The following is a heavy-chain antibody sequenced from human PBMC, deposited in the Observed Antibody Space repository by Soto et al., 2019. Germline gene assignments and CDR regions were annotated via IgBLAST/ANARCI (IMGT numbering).Heavy chain of an antibody. Sequence: KPSETLSLTCTVSGVSISNSSYYWGWIRRPPGKGLEWIGTIYYSGITYYNPSLRSRVTISVDTSKNQFSLKLTSVTAADTALYFRARHALKEEFDLWGQGAPVTVSS. CDR3: ARHALKEEFDL. CDR2: IYYSGIT. CDR1: GVSISNSSYY. V-gene: IGHV4-39*01. J-gene: IGHJ4*02.